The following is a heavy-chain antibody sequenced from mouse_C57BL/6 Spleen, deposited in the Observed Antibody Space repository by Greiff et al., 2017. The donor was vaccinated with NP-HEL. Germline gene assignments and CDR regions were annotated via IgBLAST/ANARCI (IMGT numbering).Heavy chain of an antibody. J-gene: IGHJ4*01. CDR3: ARHYGSSYDYAMDY. V-gene: IGHV1-81*01. CDR2: IYPRSGNT. D-gene: IGHD1-1*01. Sequence: VKLQQSGAELARPGASVKLSCKASGYTFTSYGISWVKQRTGQGLEWIGEIYPRSGNTYYNEKFKGKATLTADKSSSTAYMELRSLTSEDSAVYFCARHYGSSYDYAMDYWGQGTSVTVSS. CDR1: GYTFTSYG.